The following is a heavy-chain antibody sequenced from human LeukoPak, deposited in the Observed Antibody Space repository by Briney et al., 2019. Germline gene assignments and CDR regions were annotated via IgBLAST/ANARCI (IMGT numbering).Heavy chain of an antibody. CDR3: ARDRERSSWYWGGSGWGTPDY. CDR2: ISYDGSNK. V-gene: IGHV3-30*04. D-gene: IGHD6-13*01. CDR1: GFTFSSYA. Sequence: GRSLRLSCAASGFTFSSYAMHWVRQAPGKGLEWVAVISYDGSNKFYADSVKGRFTISRDNSKNTLYLQINSLRAEDTAVYYWARDRERSSWYWGGSGWGTPDYWGQGTLVTVSS. J-gene: IGHJ4*02.